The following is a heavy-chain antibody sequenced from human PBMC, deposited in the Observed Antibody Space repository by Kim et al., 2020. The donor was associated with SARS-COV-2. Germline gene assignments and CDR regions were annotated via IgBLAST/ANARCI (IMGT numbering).Heavy chain of an antibody. D-gene: IGHD3-3*01. CDR2: INPNSGGT. CDR3: ARDGIVFGRFLDISGMDV. CDR1: GYTFTGYY. Sequence: ASVKVSCKASGYTFTGYYMHWVRQAPGQGLEWMGRINPNSGGTNYAQKFQGRVTMTRDTSISTAYMELSRLRSDDTAVYYCARDGIVFGRFLDISGMDVWGQGTTVTVSS. J-gene: IGHJ6*02. V-gene: IGHV1-2*06.